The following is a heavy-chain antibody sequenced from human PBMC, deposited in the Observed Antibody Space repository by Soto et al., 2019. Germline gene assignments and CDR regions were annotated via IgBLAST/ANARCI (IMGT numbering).Heavy chain of an antibody. CDR1: GGSISSYY. CDR2: IYYSGST. Sequence: PSETLSLTCTVSGGSISSYYWSWIRQPPGKGLEWIGYIYYSGSTNYNPSLKSRVTISVDTSKNQFSLKLSSVTAADTAVYYCARHYDLRWLRFTKTYYFDYWGQGTLVTVSS. D-gene: IGHD5-12*01. J-gene: IGHJ4*02. CDR3: ARHYDLRWLRFTKTYYFDY. V-gene: IGHV4-59*01.